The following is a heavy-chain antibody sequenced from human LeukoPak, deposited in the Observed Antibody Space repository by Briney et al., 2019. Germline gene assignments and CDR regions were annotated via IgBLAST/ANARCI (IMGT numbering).Heavy chain of an antibody. Sequence: GRSLRLSCAASGFIFSGYTMHWVRQAPGEGLEWVAVMSYDGNTKYYADSVKGRFTISRDNSKKTLYLQMNSLRVEDTTVYFCAKDPRGGYSNGYSFDYWGQGTLVTVSS. V-gene: IGHV3-30-3*01. CDR1: GFIFSGYT. CDR3: AKDPRGGYSNGYSFDY. D-gene: IGHD5-18*01. J-gene: IGHJ4*02. CDR2: MSYDGNTK.